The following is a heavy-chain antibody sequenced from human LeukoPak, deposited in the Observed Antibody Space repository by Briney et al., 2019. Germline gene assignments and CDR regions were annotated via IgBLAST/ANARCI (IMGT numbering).Heavy chain of an antibody. D-gene: IGHD3-9*01. CDR1: GFTFSSYA. Sequence: PGGSLRLSCAASGFTFSSYAMHWVRQAPGKGLEWVAVISYDGSNKYYADSVKGRFTISRDNSKNTLYLQMNSLRAEDTAVYYCARDLDWLPTIGGYFDYWGQGTLVTVSS. V-gene: IGHV3-30-3*01. CDR2: ISYDGSNK. J-gene: IGHJ4*02. CDR3: ARDLDWLPTIGGYFDY.